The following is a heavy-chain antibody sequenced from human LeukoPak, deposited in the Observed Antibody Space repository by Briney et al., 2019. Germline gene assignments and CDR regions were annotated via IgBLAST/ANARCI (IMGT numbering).Heavy chain of an antibody. Sequence: PGGSLRLSCAASGFTFSGSAMHWVRQASGKGLEWVGRIRSKAHSYATAYAASVKGRFTISRDDSKNTAYLHMNSLKTEDTALYSCTRQAPGRLGDLSLSYYFDYWGQGTLVTVSS. J-gene: IGHJ4*02. CDR3: TRQAPGRLGDLSLSYYFDY. V-gene: IGHV3-73*01. CDR2: IRSKAHSYAT. D-gene: IGHD3-16*02. CDR1: GFTFSGSA.